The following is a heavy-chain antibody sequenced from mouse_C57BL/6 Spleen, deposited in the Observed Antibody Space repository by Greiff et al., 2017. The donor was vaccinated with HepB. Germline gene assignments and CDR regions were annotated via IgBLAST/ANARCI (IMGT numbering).Heavy chain of an antibody. D-gene: IGHD3-2*02. J-gene: IGHJ2*01. Sequence: EVQLQESGGGLVKPGGSLKLSCAASGFTFSSYAMSWVRQTPEKRLEWVATISDGGSYTYYPDNVKGRFTISRDNAKNNLYLQMSHLKSEDTAMYYCSSSGFDYWGQGTTLTVSS. CDR1: GFTFSSYA. CDR2: ISDGGSYT. CDR3: SSSGFDY. V-gene: IGHV5-4*01.